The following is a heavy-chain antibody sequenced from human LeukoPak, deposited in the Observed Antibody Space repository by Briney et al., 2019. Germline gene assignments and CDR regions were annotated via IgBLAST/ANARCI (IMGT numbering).Heavy chain of an antibody. CDR2: INPNSGGT. CDR3: ARGSIAAASKVKKYYYYYMDV. CDR1: GYTFTGYY. D-gene: IGHD6-13*01. Sequence: ASVKVSCKASGYTFTGYYMHWVRQAPGQGLEWMGWINPNSGGTNYAQKFQGRVTMTRDTSISTAYMELSRLRSDDTAVYYCARGSIAAASKVKKYYYYYMDVWGKGTTVTVSS. J-gene: IGHJ6*03. V-gene: IGHV1-2*02.